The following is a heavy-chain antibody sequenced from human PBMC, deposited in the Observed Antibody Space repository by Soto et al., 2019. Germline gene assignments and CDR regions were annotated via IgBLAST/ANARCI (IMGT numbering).Heavy chain of an antibody. CDR3: ARDLVCSGGSCYDY. V-gene: IGHV3-7*01. D-gene: IGHD2-15*01. Sequence: GGSLRLSCAPSGFTFSRYWMTWVRQAPGKGLEWVANIKQDGSEIYYVDSVKGRFTISRDNAENSLYLQMNSLRAEDTAVYYCARDLVCSGGSCYDYWGQGTLVTV. J-gene: IGHJ4*02. CDR1: GFTFSRYW. CDR2: IKQDGSEI.